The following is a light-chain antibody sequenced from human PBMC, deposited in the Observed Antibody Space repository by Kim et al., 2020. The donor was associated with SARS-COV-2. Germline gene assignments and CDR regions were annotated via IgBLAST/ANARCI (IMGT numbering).Light chain of an antibody. V-gene: IGKV1-39*01. J-gene: IGKJ2*01. CDR2: AAS. Sequence: ASVGDRVTISCRASESINNYFNWYQQKTEEAPKLLIYAASSLQSGVTTRFSASGSDTDSTLTISSLQPEDFATYYCQQNYSTPRTFGQGTKLEI. CDR1: ESINNY. CDR3: QQNYSTPRT.